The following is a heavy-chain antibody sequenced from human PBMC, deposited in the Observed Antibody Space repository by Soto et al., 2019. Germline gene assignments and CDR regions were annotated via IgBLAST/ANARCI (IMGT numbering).Heavy chain of an antibody. CDR2: IYSIGNT. D-gene: IGHD6-19*01. CDR1: GASIRSSAY. J-gene: IGHJ6*02. Sequence: PSETLSLTCTVSGASIRSSAYWGWIRQPPGKGLEWIGSIYSIGNTYYNPSLKSGVTISADTSKNQFSLNLISVTAADTAVYYCRRSSRYSTDVWGQGITVPVSS. CDR3: RRSSRYSTDV. V-gene: IGHV4-39*01.